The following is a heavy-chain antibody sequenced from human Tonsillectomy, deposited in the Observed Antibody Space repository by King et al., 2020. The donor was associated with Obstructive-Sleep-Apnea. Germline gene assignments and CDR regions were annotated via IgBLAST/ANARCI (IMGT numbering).Heavy chain of an antibody. Sequence: VQLVESGGGLVQPGGSLRLSCAASGFTFSSYSMNLVRQAPGKGLEWVAYITSSNSTIYYADSVKCRFTISGDNAKNSLYLQMNSLRVEDTAVYYCARDSSGYSPWGQGTLVTVSS. CDR2: ITSSNSTI. V-gene: IGHV3-48*04. CDR3: ARDSSGYSP. J-gene: IGHJ5*02. D-gene: IGHD3-22*01. CDR1: GFTFSSYS.